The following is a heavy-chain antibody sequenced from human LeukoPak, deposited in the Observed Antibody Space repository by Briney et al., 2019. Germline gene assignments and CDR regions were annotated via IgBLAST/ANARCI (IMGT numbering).Heavy chain of an antibody. CDR1: GFTFSSYA. J-gene: IGHJ4*02. CDR3: AKASIAVAGLDY. Sequence: LAGGSLRLSCAASGFTFSSYAMSWVRQAPGKGLEWVSAISGSGGSTYYADSVKGRFTISRDNSKNTLYLQMNSLRAEDTAVYYCAKASIAVAGLDYWGQGTLVTVSS. V-gene: IGHV3-23*01. CDR2: ISGSGGST. D-gene: IGHD6-19*01.